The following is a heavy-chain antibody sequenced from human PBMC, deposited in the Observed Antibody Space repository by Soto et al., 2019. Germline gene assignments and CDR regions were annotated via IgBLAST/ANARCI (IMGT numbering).Heavy chain of an antibody. V-gene: IGHV4-34*01. J-gene: IGHJ4*02. D-gene: IGHD2-8*02. CDR1: GWSFSGYY. CDR2: INHSGST. Sequence: PSDTLSLTCALNGWSFSGYYWTWILQPPWTGLEWIGEINHSGSTNYNPSHKSRVNITVDTSKNQYSQKMTSITAADTVVYYCARDKITGLFDYWGQGTLVTVSS. CDR3: ARDKITGLFDY.